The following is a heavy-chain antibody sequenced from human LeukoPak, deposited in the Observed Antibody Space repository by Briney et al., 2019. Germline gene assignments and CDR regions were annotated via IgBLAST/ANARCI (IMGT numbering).Heavy chain of an antibody. V-gene: IGHV5-51*01. CDR3: ARHTDYYYMDV. CDR2: IYPVVSDT. Sequence: GESLKISCKGSGYSFTIYWIGWVRHMPGKGLEWMRIIYPVVSDTRYTPSFQGQATTSADKTIRTAYLHWCSPKASDTDMYYCARHTDYYYMDVWGKGTTVTVSS. J-gene: IGHJ6*03. D-gene: IGHD4-11*01. CDR1: GYSFTIYW.